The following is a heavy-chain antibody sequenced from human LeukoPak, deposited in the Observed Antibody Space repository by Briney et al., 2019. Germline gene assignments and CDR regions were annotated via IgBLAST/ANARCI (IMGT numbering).Heavy chain of an antibody. J-gene: IGHJ4*02. D-gene: IGHD3-10*01. CDR3: AKGPHYYGSGSFDY. CDR1: GFTFSSYA. CDR2: ISGSGGST. Sequence: GGSLRLSCAASGFTFSSYAMSWVRQAPGKGLEWVSAISGSGGSTYYADSVKGRFTISRDNSKNTLYLQMSSLRAEETAVYYCAKGPHYYGSGSFDYWGQGTLVTVSS. V-gene: IGHV3-23*01.